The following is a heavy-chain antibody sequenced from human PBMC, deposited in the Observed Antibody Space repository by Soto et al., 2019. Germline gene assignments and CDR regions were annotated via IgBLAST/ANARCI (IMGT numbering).Heavy chain of an antibody. Sequence: GGSLRLSCAAAGFTFSNYWMHWVRQAPGKGLVWVSRINSDGSSTFYADSVRGRFTISRDNAKNTVFLQMGSLRAEDMAVYYCARREQSDYYYMDVWGKGTSVTVSS. J-gene: IGHJ6*03. D-gene: IGHD6-19*01. CDR2: INSDGSST. CDR3: ARREQSDYYYMDV. V-gene: IGHV3-74*01. CDR1: GFTFSNYW.